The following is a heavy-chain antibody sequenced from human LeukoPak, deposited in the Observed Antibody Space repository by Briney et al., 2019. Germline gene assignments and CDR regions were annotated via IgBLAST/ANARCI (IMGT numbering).Heavy chain of an antibody. Sequence: GGSLRLSCAASGLTVSSNCMSWVRQAPGKGLEWVSGINWNGGSTGYADSVKGRFTISRDNAKNSLYLQMNSLRAEDTALYYCARRGRSTYYYDSSGYYIDYWGQGTLVTVSS. D-gene: IGHD3-22*01. CDR2: INWNGGST. J-gene: IGHJ4*02. CDR3: ARRGRSTYYYDSSGYYIDY. CDR1: GLTVSSNC. V-gene: IGHV3-20*04.